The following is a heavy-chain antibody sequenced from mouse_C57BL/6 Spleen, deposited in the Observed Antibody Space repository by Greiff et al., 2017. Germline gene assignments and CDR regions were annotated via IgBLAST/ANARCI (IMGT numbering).Heavy chain of an antibody. Sequence: VHVQQSGPELVKPGASVKIPCKASGYTFTDYNMDWVKQSHGKSLEWIGDINPNNGGTIYNQKFKGKATLTVDKSSSTAYMALRSLTSEDTAVSSGERRGLITTVSVDYWGQGTTVTVSS. J-gene: IGHJ4*01. D-gene: IGHD1-1*01. CDR1: GYTFTDYN. CDR2: INPNNGGT. CDR3: ERRGLITTVSVDY. V-gene: IGHV1-18*01.